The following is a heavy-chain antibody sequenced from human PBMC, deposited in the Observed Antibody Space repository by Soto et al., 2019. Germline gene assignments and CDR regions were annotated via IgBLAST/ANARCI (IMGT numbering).Heavy chain of an antibody. V-gene: IGHV1-8*01. CDR3: ARERAAAGFDY. D-gene: IGHD6-13*01. Sequence: QVQLVQSGAEVKKPGASVKVSCKASGYTFTSYDINWVRQATGQGLEWMGWMNPNSGNTGYAQEFQGRVTMTRNTSISTADMYLSSLRSDDTAVYYCARERAAAGFDYWGQGTLVTVSS. CDR2: MNPNSGNT. J-gene: IGHJ4*02. CDR1: GYTFTSYD.